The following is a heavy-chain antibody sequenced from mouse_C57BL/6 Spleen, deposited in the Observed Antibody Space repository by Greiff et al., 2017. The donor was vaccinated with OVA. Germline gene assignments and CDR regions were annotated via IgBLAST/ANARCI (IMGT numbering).Heavy chain of an antibody. D-gene: IGHD6-5*01. CDR1: GFSFNTYA. CDR2: IRSKSNNYAT. CDR3: VRAYEGYAMDY. V-gene: IGHV10-1*01. J-gene: IGHJ4*01. Sequence: GGGLVQPKGSLKLSCAASGFSFNTYAMNWVRQAPGKGLEWVARIRSKSNNYATYYADSVKDRFTISRDDSESMLYLQMNNLKTEDTAMYYCVRAYEGYAMDYWGQGTSVTVSS.